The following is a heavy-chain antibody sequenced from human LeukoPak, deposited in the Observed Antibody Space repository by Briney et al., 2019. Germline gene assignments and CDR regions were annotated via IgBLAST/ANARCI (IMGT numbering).Heavy chain of an antibody. CDR1: AFTFSDYW. J-gene: IGHJ4*02. Sequence: PGGSLRLSCATSAFTFSDYWMSWVRQTPGKGLEWVANIREDGSEKYYVDSVKGRFTISRDNSKKTVYLQVDSLRAEDTAVYYCARVTSRSGYYFDYWGQGTLVTVSS. D-gene: IGHD1-14*01. CDR2: IREDGSEK. V-gene: IGHV3-7*03. CDR3: ARVTSRSGYYFDY.